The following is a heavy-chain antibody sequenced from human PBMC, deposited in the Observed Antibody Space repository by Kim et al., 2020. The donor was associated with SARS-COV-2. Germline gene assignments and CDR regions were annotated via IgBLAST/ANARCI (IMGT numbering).Heavy chain of an antibody. CDR1: GGSISSGGYY. V-gene: IGHV4-31*03. J-gene: IGHJ4*02. D-gene: IGHD3-10*01. Sequence: SETLSLTCTVSGGSISSGGYYWSWIRQHPGKGLEWIGYIYYSGSTYYNPSLKSRVTISVDTSKNQFSLKLSSVTAADTAVYYCARVRSYHRSYYFDYWGQGTLVTVSS. CDR3: ARVRSYHRSYYFDY. CDR2: IYYSGST.